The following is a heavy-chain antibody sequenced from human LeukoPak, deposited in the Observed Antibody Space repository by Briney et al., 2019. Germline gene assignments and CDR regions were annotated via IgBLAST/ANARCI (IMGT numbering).Heavy chain of an antibody. CDR3: ARQYGSGSHYNVLRLDY. Sequence: SETLSLTCTVSGGSISSGDYYWSWIRQPPGKGLEWIGNIYYSGSIYYNPSLKSRVTMSVDTSKNQFSLKLSSVTAADTAVYYCARQYGSGSHYNVLRLDYWGQGTLVTVSS. CDR1: GGSISSGDYY. CDR2: IYYSGSI. J-gene: IGHJ4*02. V-gene: IGHV4-30-4*01. D-gene: IGHD3-10*01.